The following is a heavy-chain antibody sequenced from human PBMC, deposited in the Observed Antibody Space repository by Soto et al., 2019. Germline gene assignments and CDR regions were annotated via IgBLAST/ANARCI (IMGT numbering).Heavy chain of an antibody. CDR1: GGTFSSYA. CDR2: IIPIFGTA. J-gene: IGHJ6*02. V-gene: IGHV1-69*13. Sequence: SVKVSCKASGGTFSSYAISWVRQAPGQGLEWMGGIIPIFGTANYAQKFQGRVTITADESTSTAYMELSSLRSEDTAVYYCATVSTPPSHPDYYYGMDVWGQGTTVTVSS. CDR3: ATVSTPPSHPDYYYGMDV. D-gene: IGHD2-8*01.